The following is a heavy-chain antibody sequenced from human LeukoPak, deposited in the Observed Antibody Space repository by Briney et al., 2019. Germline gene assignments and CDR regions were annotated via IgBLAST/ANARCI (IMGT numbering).Heavy chain of an antibody. CDR1: GGTFSSYA. CDR2: IIPIFGTA. V-gene: IGHV1-69*06. J-gene: IGHJ4*02. D-gene: IGHD5-12*01. CDR3: ARWGYSGPVDY. Sequence: VASVKVSCKASGGTFSSYAISWVRRAPGQGLEWVGGIIPIFGTANYAQKFQGRVTITADKSTSTAYMELSSLRSEDTAVYYCARWGYSGPVDYWGQGTLVTVSS.